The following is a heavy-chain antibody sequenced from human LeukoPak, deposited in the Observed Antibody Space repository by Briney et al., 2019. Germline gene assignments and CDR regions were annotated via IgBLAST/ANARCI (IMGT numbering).Heavy chain of an antibody. J-gene: IGHJ4*02. Sequence: GRSLRLSCAASGFTFSSYAMHWVRQAPGKGLEWVAVISYDGSNKYYADSVKSRFTISRDNSKNTLYLQMNSLRAEDTAVYYCARDRSSNEYYFDYWGQGTLVTVSS. CDR2: ISYDGSNK. D-gene: IGHD2-2*01. CDR3: ARDRSSNEYYFDY. V-gene: IGHV3-30-3*01. CDR1: GFTFSSYA.